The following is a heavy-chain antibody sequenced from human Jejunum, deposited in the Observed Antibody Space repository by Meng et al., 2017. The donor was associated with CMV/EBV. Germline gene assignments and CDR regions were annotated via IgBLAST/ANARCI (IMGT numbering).Heavy chain of an antibody. D-gene: IGHD6-19*01. CDR1: GGTFRTYA. CDR2: IIPITGQA. Sequence: QVQLVQSGAEVKQPGSSVKLSCKASGGTFRTYAISWVREAPGQGPEWMGGIIPITGQAFHAQKFEDRVRITVDRSTATLYMELSRLRSEDTAIYYCATPGPDYSGWSFFGYWGQGSLVTVSS. V-gene: IGHV1-69*10. J-gene: IGHJ4*02. CDR3: ATPGPDYSGWSFFGY.